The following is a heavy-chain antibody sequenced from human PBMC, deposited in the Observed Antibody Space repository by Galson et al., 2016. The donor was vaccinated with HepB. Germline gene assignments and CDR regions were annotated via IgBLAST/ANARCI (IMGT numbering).Heavy chain of an antibody. CDR3: AREGGHNYRYTDY. J-gene: IGHJ4*02. V-gene: IGHV3-64*01. CDR2: INTNGGST. CDR1: GFTFSAYS. D-gene: IGHD3-16*02. Sequence: SLRLSCAASGFTFSAYSMQWVRQAPGKGLEYVSHINTNGGSTFYANSLRGRFTLSRDNSKNTLYLQMGGLTAEDMAVYYCAREGGHNYRYTDYWGQGTLVTVPS.